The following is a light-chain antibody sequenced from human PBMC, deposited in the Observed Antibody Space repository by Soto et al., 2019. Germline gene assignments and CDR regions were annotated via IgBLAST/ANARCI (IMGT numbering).Light chain of an antibody. CDR3: QQYGSSPFT. Sequence: EIVLTQSPGTLSLSPGERATLSCRASQSVTSKNLAWYQQKPGQAPRLLIYGASSGATGIPDRFSGRGSGTDFTLTISRLEPEDFAVYYCQQYGSSPFTFGPGTKWISN. V-gene: IGKV3-20*01. J-gene: IGKJ3*01. CDR1: QSVTSKN. CDR2: GAS.